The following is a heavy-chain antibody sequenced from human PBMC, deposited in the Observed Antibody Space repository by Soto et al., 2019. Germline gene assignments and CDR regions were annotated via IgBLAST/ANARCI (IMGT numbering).Heavy chain of an antibody. D-gene: IGHD2-2*01. CDR3: ARGFLTSPPLFYWLDP. CDR2: ISAYNGNT. V-gene: IGHV1-18*01. J-gene: IGHJ5*02. CDR1: GYTFTSYG. Sequence: EASVKVSCKASGYTFTSYGISWVRQAPGQGLEWMGWISAYNGNTNYAQKLQGRVTMTTDTSTSTAYMELRSLRSEDTAVYYCARGFLTSPPLFYWLDPWGQGTLVTVSS.